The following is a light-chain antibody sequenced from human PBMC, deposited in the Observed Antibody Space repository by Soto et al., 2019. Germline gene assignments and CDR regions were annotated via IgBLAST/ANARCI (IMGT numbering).Light chain of an antibody. J-gene: IGKJ5*01. CDR1: QSVSSSY. Sequence: EIVLTQFPGTMSLSPGERSTPSCLGIQSVSSSYLAWYQQKPGQAPRLLIYDAYNRATGITARFSGSGSGTDFTLTISRLEPEDFAVYYCQQYGSSPITFGQGTRLEIK. CDR3: QQYGSSPIT. V-gene: IGKV3-20*01. CDR2: DAY.